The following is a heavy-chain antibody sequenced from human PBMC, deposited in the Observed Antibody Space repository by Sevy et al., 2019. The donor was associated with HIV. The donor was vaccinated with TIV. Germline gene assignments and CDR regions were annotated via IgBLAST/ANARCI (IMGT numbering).Heavy chain of an antibody. CDR1: GFTFSDYY. CDR2: ISSSSSYT. J-gene: IGHJ6*03. V-gene: IGHV3-11*06. CDR3: ARGGEEVGCLYGYCSGRSCSNNYYYYMDV. D-gene: IGHD2-15*01. Sequence: GGSLRLSCAASGFTFSDYYMSWIRQAPGKGLEWVSYISSSSSYTNYADSVKGPFTISRDNAKNSWYLQMNSQRAVDTAVYYCARGGEEVGCLYGYCSGRSCSNNYYYYMDVWGKGTTVTVS.